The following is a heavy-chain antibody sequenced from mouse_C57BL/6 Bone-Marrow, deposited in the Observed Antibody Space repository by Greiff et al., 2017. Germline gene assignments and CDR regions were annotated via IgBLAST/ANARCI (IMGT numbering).Heavy chain of an antibody. J-gene: IGHJ4*01. CDR2: IRLKSDNYAT. CDR3: TVNYDYDLYYAMDY. CDR1: GFTFSNYW. V-gene: IGHV6-3*01. Sequence: EVKLEESGGGLVQPGGSMKLSCVASGFTFSNYWMNWVRQSPEKGLEWVAQIRLKSDNYATNYAWSVKGRFTISRDDSKSSVYLHMNNLRADDTGIYYCTVNYDYDLYYAMDYWGQGTSVTVSS. D-gene: IGHD2-4*01.